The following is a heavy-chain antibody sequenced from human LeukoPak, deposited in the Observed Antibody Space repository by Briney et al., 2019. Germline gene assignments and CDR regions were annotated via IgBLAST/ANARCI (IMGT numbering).Heavy chain of an antibody. J-gene: IGHJ4*02. CDR3: ARGPYCSSTSCYFFSYFDY. Sequence: ASVKVSCKASGYTFTSYGISWVRQAPGQGLEWMGWISAYNGNTNYAQKLQGRVTMTTDTSTSTAYMELRSLRSDDTAVYYCARGPYCSSTSCYFFSYFDYWGQGTLVTVSS. CDR1: GYTFTSYG. D-gene: IGHD2-2*01. V-gene: IGHV1-18*01. CDR2: ISAYNGNT.